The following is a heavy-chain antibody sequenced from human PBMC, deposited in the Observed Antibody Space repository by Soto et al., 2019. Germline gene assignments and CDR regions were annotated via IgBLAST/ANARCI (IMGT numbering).Heavy chain of an antibody. CDR1: GFTFSSYA. CDR2: ISGSGGST. Sequence: SLRLSCAASGFTFSSYAMSWVRQAPGKGLEWASAISGSGGSTYYADSVKGRFTISRDNSKNTLYLQMNSLRAEDTAVYYCAARGCIAAAGRELCAFDIWGQGTPVTV. D-gene: IGHD6-13*01. CDR3: AARGCIAAAGRELCAFDI. V-gene: IGHV3-23*01. J-gene: IGHJ3*02.